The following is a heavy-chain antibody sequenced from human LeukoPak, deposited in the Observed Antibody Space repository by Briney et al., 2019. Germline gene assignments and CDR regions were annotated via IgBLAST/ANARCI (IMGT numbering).Heavy chain of an antibody. CDR1: GGSISSHY. J-gene: IGHJ4*02. D-gene: IGHD5-18*01. Sequence: SETLSLTCTVSGGSISSHYWSWIRQPPGKGLEWIGYIYYSGSTNYNPSLKSRVTISVDTSKNQFSLKLSSVTAADTAVYYCARQGGYGDSYYFDYWGQGTLVTVSS. CDR3: ARQGGYGDSYYFDY. CDR2: IYYSGST. V-gene: IGHV4-59*08.